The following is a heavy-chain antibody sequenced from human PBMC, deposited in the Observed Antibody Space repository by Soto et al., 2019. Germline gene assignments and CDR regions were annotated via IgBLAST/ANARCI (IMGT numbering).Heavy chain of an antibody. CDR1: GYTFTSYD. CDR2: MNPNSGNT. CDR3: ARGRSYYDFWSGYYNSHMDV. J-gene: IGHJ6*03. V-gene: IGHV1-8*01. D-gene: IGHD3-3*01. Sequence: ASVKVSCKASGYTFTSYDINWVRQATGQGLEWMGWMNPNSGNTGYAQKFQGRVTMTRNTSISTAYMELSSLRSEDTAVYYCARGRSYYDFWSGYYNSHMDVWGKGTTVTAP.